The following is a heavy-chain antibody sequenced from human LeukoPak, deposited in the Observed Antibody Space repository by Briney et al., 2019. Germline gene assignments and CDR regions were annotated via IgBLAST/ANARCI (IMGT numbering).Heavy chain of an antibody. CDR1: GFTFSTYW. V-gene: IGHV3-7*01. J-gene: IGHJ4*02. CDR3: ARDSAGNDY. CDR2: IKQDGSEK. D-gene: IGHD6-13*01. Sequence: GGSLRLSCAASGFTFSTYWMSWVRQAPGKGREWVANIKQDGSEKYYVDSVKGRFTISRDNAKNSLYLQMNSLRAEDTAMYYCARDSAGNDYWGQGTLVTVSS.